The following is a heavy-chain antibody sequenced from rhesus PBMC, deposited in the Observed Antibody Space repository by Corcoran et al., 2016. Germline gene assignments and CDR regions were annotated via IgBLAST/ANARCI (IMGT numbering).Heavy chain of an antibody. CDR1: GGSISSSY. D-gene: IGHD6-13*01. CDR2: IYGSGSST. CDR3: AQSSWSGRYYFDY. Sequence: QLQLQESGPGLVKPSETLSVTCAVSGGSISSSYWSWIRQAPGKGMELIGYIYGSGSSTNYNPSLKRRVTLSVDTYKNQLSLKLSSVTAADTAVYYCAQSSWSGRYYFDYWGQGILVTVAS. V-gene: IGHV4-169*01. J-gene: IGHJ4*01.